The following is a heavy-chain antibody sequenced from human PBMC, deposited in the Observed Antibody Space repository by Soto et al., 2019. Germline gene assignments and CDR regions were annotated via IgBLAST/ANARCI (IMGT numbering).Heavy chain of an antibody. Sequence: ASVKVSCKASGYTFTSYYMHWVRQAPGQGLEWMGIINPSGGSTSYAQRFQGRVTMTRDTSTSTVYMELSSLRSEDTAVYYCAREGVVVAATTGNWFDPWGQGTLVTVS. CDR2: INPSGGST. CDR1: GYTFTSYY. CDR3: AREGVVVAATTGNWFDP. V-gene: IGHV1-46*01. J-gene: IGHJ5*02. D-gene: IGHD2-15*01.